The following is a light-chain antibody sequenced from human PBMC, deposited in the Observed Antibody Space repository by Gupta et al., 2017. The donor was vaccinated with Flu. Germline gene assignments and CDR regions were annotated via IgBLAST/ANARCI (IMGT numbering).Light chain of an antibody. Sequence: QSVLTQPPSMSGAPGQRVTIPCTGRSSNIGAGFDVHWFQHLPGTAPKLLINGDNNRPSGVPDRFSASKSGTSASLAITGLQAEEEADYYCQSYDSSLDGLYVFGTGTKVTVL. CDR3: QSYDSSLDGLYV. J-gene: IGLJ1*01. V-gene: IGLV1-40*01. CDR1: SSNIGAGFD. CDR2: GDN.